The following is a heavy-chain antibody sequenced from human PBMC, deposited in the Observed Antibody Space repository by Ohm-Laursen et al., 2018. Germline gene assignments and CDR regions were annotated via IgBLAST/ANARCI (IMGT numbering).Heavy chain of an antibody. Sequence: SLRLSCTASGFTFSSYVMSWVRQAPGKGLEWVSGISGSGSSTNYADSVKGRFTISRDNSKNMVHLQMSNLRDEDTAVYYCAKGRGVSTGWSFDYWGQGTLVTVSS. V-gene: IGHV3-23*01. CDR2: ISGSGSST. CDR3: AKGRGVSTGWSFDY. CDR1: GFTFSSYV. D-gene: IGHD6-19*01. J-gene: IGHJ4*02.